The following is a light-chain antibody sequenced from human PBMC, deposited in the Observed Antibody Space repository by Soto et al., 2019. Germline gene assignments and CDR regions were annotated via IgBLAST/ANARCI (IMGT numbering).Light chain of an antibody. V-gene: IGKV1-16*01. CDR2: AAS. CDR1: HGIGNY. J-gene: IGKJ4*01. CDR3: QQYNRDPLT. Sequence: DIPMTQSPSSLYASVGERVTITCRASHGIGNYLAWFQRKPGNAPKSLIYAASSLQSGVPSRFNGSGSGTDCTLTISSLQPEDFATYYCQQYNRDPLTFGGGTKVEIK.